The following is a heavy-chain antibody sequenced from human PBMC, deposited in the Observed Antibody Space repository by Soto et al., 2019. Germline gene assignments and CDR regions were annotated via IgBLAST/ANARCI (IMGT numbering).Heavy chain of an antibody. CDR2: IYHSGST. CDR1: GGSISSSNW. Sequence: SETLSLTCAVSGGSISSSNWWSWVRQPPGKGLEWIGEIYHSGSTNYNPSLKSRVTISVDKSKNQFSLKLSSVTAADMAVYYYATRAAAAGFYYYYYGMDVWGQGTTVTVSS. J-gene: IGHJ6*02. V-gene: IGHV4-4*02. D-gene: IGHD6-13*01. CDR3: ATRAAAAGFYYYYYGMDV.